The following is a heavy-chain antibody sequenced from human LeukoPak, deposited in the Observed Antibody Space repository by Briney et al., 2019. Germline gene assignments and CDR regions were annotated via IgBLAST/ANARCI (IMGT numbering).Heavy chain of an antibody. CDR1: GGSISSYY. CDR2: IYYSGTT. CDR3: AREDYCSGGSCYSGYFQH. D-gene: IGHD2-15*01. J-gene: IGHJ1*01. Sequence: ETLSLTCTVSGGSISSYYWSWIRQPPGKGLKWIGYIYYSGTTNYNPSLKSRLTISVDTSKNQFSLKLSSVTAADTAVYYCAREDYCSGGSCYSGYFQHWGQGPLLTASS. V-gene: IGHV4-59*13.